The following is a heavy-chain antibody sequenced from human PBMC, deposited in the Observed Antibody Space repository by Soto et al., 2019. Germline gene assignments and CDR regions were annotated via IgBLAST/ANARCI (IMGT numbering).Heavy chain of an antibody. D-gene: IGHD6-19*01. V-gene: IGHV1-18*01. Sequence: ASVKVSCKASGYTFTSYGISWVRQTPGQGLGWMGWISAYNGNTDYAQKLQGRVTMTTDTSTSTAYMELRSLRSDDTAVYYCARGAAGYYYYYGMDVWGQGTTVTVSS. CDR2: ISAYNGNT. CDR1: GYTFTSYG. CDR3: ARGAAGYYYYYGMDV. J-gene: IGHJ6*02.